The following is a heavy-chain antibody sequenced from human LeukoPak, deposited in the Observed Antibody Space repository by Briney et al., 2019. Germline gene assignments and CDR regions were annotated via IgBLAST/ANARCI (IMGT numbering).Heavy chain of an antibody. CDR3: AKVGCCTNGVPDY. CDR2: ISGSGGST. J-gene: IGHJ4*02. D-gene: IGHD2-8*01. Sequence: GGFLRLSCAASGFTFSSYAMSWVRQAPGKGLEWVSAISGSGGSTYYADSVKGRFTISRDNSKNTLYLQMNSLRAEDTAVYYCAKVGCCTNGVPDYWGQGTLVTVSS. CDR1: GFTFSSYA. V-gene: IGHV3-23*01.